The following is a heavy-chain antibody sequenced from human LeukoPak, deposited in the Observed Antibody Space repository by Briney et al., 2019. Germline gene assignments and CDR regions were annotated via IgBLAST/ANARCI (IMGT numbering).Heavy chain of an antibody. CDR1: GYTFTSYD. Sequence: ASVKVSCKASGYTFTSYDINWVRQATGQGLEWMGWMNPNSGNTGYAQKFQGRVTITRNTSISTAYMELSSLRSEDTAVYYCARKLGYCSSTSCYYWFDPWGQGTLVTVSS. D-gene: IGHD2-2*01. CDR3: ARKLGYCSSTSCYYWFDP. J-gene: IGHJ5*02. V-gene: IGHV1-8*03. CDR2: MNPNSGNT.